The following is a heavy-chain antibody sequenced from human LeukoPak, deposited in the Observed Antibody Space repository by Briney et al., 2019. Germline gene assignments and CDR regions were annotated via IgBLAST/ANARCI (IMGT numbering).Heavy chain of an antibody. J-gene: IGHJ6*03. Sequence: KPSETLSLTCTVSGGSISSYYWGWIRQPPGKGLEWIGSIYYSGSTYYNPSLKSRVTISVDTSKNQFSLKLSSVTAADTAVYYCARRVQQLSYYYYMDVWGKGTTVTVSS. V-gene: IGHV4-39*01. CDR2: IYYSGST. CDR3: ARRVQQLSYYYYMDV. D-gene: IGHD6-13*01. CDR1: GGSISSYY.